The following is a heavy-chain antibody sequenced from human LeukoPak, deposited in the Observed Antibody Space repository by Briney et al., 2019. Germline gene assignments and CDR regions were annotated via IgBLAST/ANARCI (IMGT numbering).Heavy chain of an antibody. J-gene: IGHJ5*02. CDR3: ARGATVRGGSMLHNWFDP. CDR2: ISVYNGNT. V-gene: IGHV1-18*01. D-gene: IGHD3-10*01. CDR1: GYSFSTYG. Sequence: ASVTVSYKASGYSFSTYGLSWARQAPGQGLEGMGWISVYNGNTKYAQKFQGRVTMTTEKSTSTGYMELRSLRSDDTAVYYCARGATVRGGSMLHNWFDPWGQGTLVTVSS.